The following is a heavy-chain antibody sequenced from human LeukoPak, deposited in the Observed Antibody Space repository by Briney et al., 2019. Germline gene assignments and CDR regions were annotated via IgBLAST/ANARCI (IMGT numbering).Heavy chain of an antibody. V-gene: IGHV4-61*08. Sequence: PSENLSLTCTVSGGSISSGDYYWSWIRQPPGKGLEWIGYIYYSGSTNYNPSLKSRVTISVDTSKNQFSLKLSSVTAADTAVYYCARLRGPDFWSGYESYGMDVWGQGTTVTVSS. J-gene: IGHJ6*02. CDR1: GGSISSGDYY. CDR3: ARLRGPDFWSGYESYGMDV. D-gene: IGHD3-3*01. CDR2: IYYSGST.